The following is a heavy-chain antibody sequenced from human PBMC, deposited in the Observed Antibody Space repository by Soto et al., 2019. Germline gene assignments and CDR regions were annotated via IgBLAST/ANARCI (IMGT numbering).Heavy chain of an antibody. D-gene: IGHD6-6*01. Sequence: PSETLSLTCTVSGGSISSYYWSWIRQPPGKGLEWIGYIYYSGSTNYNPSLKSRVTISVDTSKNQFSLKLSSVTAADTAVYYCARGGQLAPYYYYGMDVWGQGTTVTV. V-gene: IGHV4-59*01. J-gene: IGHJ6*02. CDR2: IYYSGST. CDR3: ARGGQLAPYYYYGMDV. CDR1: GGSISSYY.